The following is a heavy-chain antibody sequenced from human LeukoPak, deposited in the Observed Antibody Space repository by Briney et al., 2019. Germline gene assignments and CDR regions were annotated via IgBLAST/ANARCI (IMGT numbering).Heavy chain of an antibody. CDR2: IYYSGST. D-gene: IGHD3-22*01. CDR1: GGSISSGGYY. V-gene: IGHV4-31*03. Sequence: SQTLSLTCTVSGGSISSGGYYWSWIRQHPGKGLEWIGYIYYSGSTYYNPSLKSRVTISVDTSKNQFSLKLSSVTAADTAVYYCARSRYYDSSGYSWFDPWGQGTLVTVSS. J-gene: IGHJ5*02. CDR3: ARSRYYDSSGYSWFDP.